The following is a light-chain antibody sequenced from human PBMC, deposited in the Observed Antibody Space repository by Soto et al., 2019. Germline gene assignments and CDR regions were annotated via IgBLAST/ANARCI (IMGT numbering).Light chain of an antibody. CDR2: DVT. V-gene: IGLV2-14*01. Sequence: QSALTRPASVSGSPGQSITISCTGTSSDVGGYNYVSWYQQHPVKAPKLMIYDVTNRPSGVSDRFSGSKSGNTASLTISGLQAEDEADYYCRSYTSSSTPYVSGTGTKLTV. J-gene: IGLJ1*01. CDR1: SSDVGGYNY. CDR3: RSYTSSSTPYV.